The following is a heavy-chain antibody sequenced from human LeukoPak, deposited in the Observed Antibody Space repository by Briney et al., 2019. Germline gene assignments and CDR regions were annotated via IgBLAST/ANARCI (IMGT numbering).Heavy chain of an antibody. V-gene: IGHV1-46*01. Sequence: ASVKVSCKASGYTFTNNYMHWVRQAPGQGLEWMGIINPSGDNTWYAQKFQGRVTMTRDMATSTDYMEVSSLKSEDTAVYYCARDKSQGDSAWWFDPWGQGTLVTVSS. CDR3: ARDKSQGDSAWWFDP. CDR2: INPSGDNT. D-gene: IGHD1-26*01. J-gene: IGHJ5*02. CDR1: GYTFTNNY.